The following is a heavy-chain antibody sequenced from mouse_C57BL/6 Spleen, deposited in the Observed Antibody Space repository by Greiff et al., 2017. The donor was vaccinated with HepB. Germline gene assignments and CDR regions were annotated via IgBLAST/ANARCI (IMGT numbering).Heavy chain of an antibody. Sequence: EVNVVESGPGLAKPSQTLSLTCSVTGYSIPSDYWNWIRKFPGNKLEYMGYISYSGSTYYNPSLKSRISITRDTSKNQYYLQLNSVTTEDTATYYCAISNYDVGVGYFDVWGTGTTVTVSS. J-gene: IGHJ1*03. V-gene: IGHV3-8*01. CDR2: ISYSGST. CDR3: AISNYDVGVGYFDV. CDR1: GYSIPSDY. D-gene: IGHD2-4*01.